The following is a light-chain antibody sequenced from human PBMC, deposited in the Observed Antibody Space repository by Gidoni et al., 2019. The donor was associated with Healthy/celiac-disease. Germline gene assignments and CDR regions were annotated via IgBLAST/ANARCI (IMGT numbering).Light chain of an antibody. CDR2: GAS. J-gene: IGKJ1*01. CDR1: QSFSSN. V-gene: IGKV3-15*01. Sequence: EIVMTQSPATLSVSPGERATLSCRASQSFSSNLAWYHQKPGKAPRLLISGASTRATGIPASFSGSGSGTEFTLTISSLQSEDFAVYYCQQYNNWPLWTFGQXTKVEIK. CDR3: QQYNNWPLWT.